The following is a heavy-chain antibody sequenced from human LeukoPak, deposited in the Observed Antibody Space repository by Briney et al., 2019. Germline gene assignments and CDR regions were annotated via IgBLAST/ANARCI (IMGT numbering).Heavy chain of an antibody. CDR1: GYTLTELS. V-gene: IGHV1-24*01. Sequence: ASVKVSCKVSGYTLTELSMHWVRQAPGKGLEWMGGFDPEDGETIYAQKFQGRVTMTEDTSTDTAYMELSSLRSEDTAVYYCATGQLERLTPGLDYWGQGTLVTVSS. CDR2: FDPEDGET. CDR3: ATGQLERLTPGLDY. D-gene: IGHD1-1*01. J-gene: IGHJ4*02.